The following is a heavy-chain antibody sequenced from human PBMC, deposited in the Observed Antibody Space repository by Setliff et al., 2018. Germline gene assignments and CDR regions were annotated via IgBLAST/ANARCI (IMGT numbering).Heavy chain of an antibody. J-gene: IGHJ6*03. V-gene: IGHV4-4*07. CDR1: GASVRSHY. Sequence: PSETLSLTCTVSGASVRSHYWSWIRQPAGKGLEWIGHIYTSRSTKYNSSLKSRVSISLDTSKNQFSLSLTSVTAEDTAVYYCARMSGFQYIDVWDKGTTVTVSS. CDR2: IYTSRST. D-gene: IGHD3-3*01. CDR3: ARMSGFQYIDV.